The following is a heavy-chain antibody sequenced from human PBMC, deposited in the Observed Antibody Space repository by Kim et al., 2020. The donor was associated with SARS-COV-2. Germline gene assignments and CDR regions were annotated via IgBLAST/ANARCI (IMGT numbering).Heavy chain of an antibody. J-gene: IGHJ4*02. D-gene: IGHD4-17*01. V-gene: IGHV3-30*02. Sequence: YYADSVKGRFTISRDNSKNTLYLQMNCLRAEDTAVYYCANSLLYGESPDYWGQGTLVTVSS. CDR3: ANSLLYGESPDY.